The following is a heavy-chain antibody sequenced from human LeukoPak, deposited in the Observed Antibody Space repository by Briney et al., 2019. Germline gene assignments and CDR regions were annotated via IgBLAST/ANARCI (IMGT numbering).Heavy chain of an antibody. CDR2: IIPIFGTA. V-gene: IGHV1-69*01. D-gene: IGHD5-12*01. CDR1: GGTFSSYA. Sequence: SVKVSCKASGGTFSSYAISWVRQAPGQGLEWMGGIIPIFGTANYAQKFQGRATITADESTSTAYMELSSLRSEDTAVYYCARDQGEYSGYDNGYYYGMDVWGQGTTVTVSS. CDR3: ARDQGEYSGYDNGYYYGMDV. J-gene: IGHJ6*02.